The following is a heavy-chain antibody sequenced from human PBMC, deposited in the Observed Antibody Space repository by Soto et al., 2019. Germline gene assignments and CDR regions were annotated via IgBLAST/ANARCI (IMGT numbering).Heavy chain of an antibody. CDR3: ASVWSGYSGSHF. D-gene: IGHD3-3*01. V-gene: IGHV3-48*03. J-gene: IGHJ4*02. CDR2: ITRGGNII. CDR1: GFTFSSYD. Sequence: EVQLVESGGGLVQPGGSLRLSCAASGFTFSSYDMIWVRQAPGEGLECLSYITRGGNIIHYADSVRGRFTISRDNTKNSLYLQMNSLRAEDSAVYYCASVWSGYSGSHFWGQGTLVTVSS.